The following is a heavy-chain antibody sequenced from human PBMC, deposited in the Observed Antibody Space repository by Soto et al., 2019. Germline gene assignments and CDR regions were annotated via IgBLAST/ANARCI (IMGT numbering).Heavy chain of an antibody. CDR1: GYTFTSYD. V-gene: IGHV1-8*01. Sequence: ASVKVSCKASGYTFTSYDINWVRQATGQGLEWMGWMNPNSGNTGYAQKFQGRVTMTRNTSISTAYMELSSLRSDDTAVYYCARRTSYFSSTSCYLYYYGMDVWGQGTTVTVSS. CDR3: ARRTSYFSSTSCYLYYYGMDV. J-gene: IGHJ6*02. CDR2: MNPNSGNT. D-gene: IGHD2-2*01.